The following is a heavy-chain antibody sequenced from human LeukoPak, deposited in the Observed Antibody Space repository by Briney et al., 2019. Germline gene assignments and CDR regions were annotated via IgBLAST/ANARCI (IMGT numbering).Heavy chain of an antibody. J-gene: IGHJ3*02. CDR2: IYSGGST. CDR1: GFTVSSNY. CDR3: AKERRYCSSTSCSHDAFDI. V-gene: IGHV3-53*01. D-gene: IGHD2-2*01. Sequence: GGSLRLSCAASGFTVSSNYMSWVRQAPGKGLEWVSVIYSGGSTYYADSVKGRFTISRDNSKNTLYLQMNSLRAEDTAVYYCAKERRYCSSTSCSHDAFDIWGQGTMVTVSS.